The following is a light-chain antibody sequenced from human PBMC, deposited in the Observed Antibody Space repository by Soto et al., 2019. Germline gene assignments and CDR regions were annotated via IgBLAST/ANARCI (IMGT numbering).Light chain of an antibody. CDR3: QQSYTTPRT. CDR1: QSISSW. CDR2: AAS. Sequence: DIQMTQSPSTVSASVGDRVTITCRASQSISSWLAWYQQKPGKAPKLLIYAASNLQTGVPSRFSGSGSGTDFTLTISSLQPEDFATYFCQQSYTTPRTFXQGTKADIK. J-gene: IGKJ1*01. V-gene: IGKV1-39*01.